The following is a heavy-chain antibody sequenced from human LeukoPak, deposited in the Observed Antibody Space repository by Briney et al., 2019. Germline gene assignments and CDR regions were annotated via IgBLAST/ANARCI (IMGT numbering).Heavy chain of an antibody. CDR2: MNPNSGNT. J-gene: IGHJ4*02. V-gene: IGHV1-8*01. CDR3: TRDSSRRRDN. D-gene: IGHD2-15*01. Sequence: ASVKVSCTASGYTFTSCDINWVRQATGQGLEWMGWMNPNSGNTGYGQSFQGRITMTRDISIGTAYMELSNLTSEDTAIYYCTRDSSRRRDNWGQGTLVTVSA. CDR1: GYTFTSCD.